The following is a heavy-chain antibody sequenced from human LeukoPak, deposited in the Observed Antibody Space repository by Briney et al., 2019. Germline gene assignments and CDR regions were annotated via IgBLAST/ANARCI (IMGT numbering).Heavy chain of an antibody. CDR2: INPNTGAT. J-gene: IGHJ4*02. Sequence: GASVKVSCQASGYTLTGYYLHWVRQAPGQGLEWMGWINPNTGATHSAQKFQGRITMTRDSSIGTAYMDLSRLRSDDTAVYYCARDRVGSGWPRPYYFEVWGQGTLVTVSS. CDR1: GYTLTGYY. V-gene: IGHV1-2*02. CDR3: ARDRVGSGWPRPYYFEV. D-gene: IGHD6-19*01.